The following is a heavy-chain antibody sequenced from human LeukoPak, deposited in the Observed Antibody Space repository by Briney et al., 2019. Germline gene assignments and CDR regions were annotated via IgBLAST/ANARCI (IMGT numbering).Heavy chain of an antibody. V-gene: IGHV1-69*06. CDR1: GGTFSSYA. D-gene: IGHD5-18*01. J-gene: IGHJ6*03. CDR3: ARGGQLWFGTSSYYYYYMDV. Sequence: GASVKVSCKASGGTFSSYAISWVRQAPGQGLEWMGGIIPIFGTANYAQKFQGRVTITADKSTSTAYMELSSLRSEDTAVYYCARGGQLWFGTSSYYYYYMDVWGKGTTVTVSS. CDR2: IIPIFGTA.